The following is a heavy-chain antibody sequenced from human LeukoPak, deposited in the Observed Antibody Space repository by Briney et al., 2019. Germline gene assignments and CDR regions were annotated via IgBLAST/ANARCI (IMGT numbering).Heavy chain of an antibody. D-gene: IGHD3-10*01. CDR3: ARDQYYYGSGSYGLDY. J-gene: IGHJ4*02. CDR2: ISSSSRTI. Sequence: GGSLRLSCAASGFSFSSYRMNWVRQAPGKGLEWVSYISSSSRTIYYADSVKGRFTISRDNAKNSLYLQMNSLRAEDTAVYYCARDQYYYGSGSYGLDYWGQGTLVTVSS. CDR1: GFSFSSYR. V-gene: IGHV3-48*01.